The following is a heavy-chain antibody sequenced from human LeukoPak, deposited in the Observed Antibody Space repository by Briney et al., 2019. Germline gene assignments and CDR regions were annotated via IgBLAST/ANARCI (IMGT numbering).Heavy chain of an antibody. CDR1: GFTFSSYS. V-gene: IGHV3-21*01. CDR2: ISSSSSDI. D-gene: IGHD3-9*01. CDR3: ATDRLIRYFDWPY. J-gene: IGHJ4*02. Sequence: GGSLRLSCAASGFTFSSYSMNWVRQAPGKGLEWVSSISSSSSDIYYADSVKGRFTISRDNAKNSLHLQMNSLRAEDTAVYYCATDRLIRYFDWPYWGQGPLVIVSS.